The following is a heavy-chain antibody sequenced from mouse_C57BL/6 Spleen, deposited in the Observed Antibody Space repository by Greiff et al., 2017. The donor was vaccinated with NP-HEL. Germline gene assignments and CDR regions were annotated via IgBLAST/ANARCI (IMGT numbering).Heavy chain of an antibody. D-gene: IGHD1-1*01. J-gene: IGHJ1*03. V-gene: IGHV1-42*01. CDR3: ARPYYYGSSYLYFDV. CDR2: INPSTGGT. Sequence: VQLQQSGPELVKPGASVKISCKASGYSFTGYYMNWVKQSPEKSLEWIGEINPSTGGTTYNQKFKAKATLTVDKSTSTAYMQLKSLTSEDSAVYYCARPYYYGSSYLYFDVWGTGTTVTVSS. CDR1: GYSFTGYY.